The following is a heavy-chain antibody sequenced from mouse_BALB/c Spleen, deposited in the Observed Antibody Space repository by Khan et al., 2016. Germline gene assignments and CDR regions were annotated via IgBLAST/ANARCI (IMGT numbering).Heavy chain of an antibody. J-gene: IGHJ3*01. V-gene: IGHV3-8*02. CDR1: GDSITNGY. D-gene: IGHD1-1*01. Sequence: EVKLEVSGPSLVKPSQTLSLTCSVTGDSITNGYWNWIRKFPGNKLDYMGYISYSDSTYYNPSLKSRISITRDTSNNQYYLQLNSVTAKDTATYYGSRSAGSSFTNWGQGTLVTVSA. CDR3: SRSAGSSFTN. CDR2: ISYSDST.